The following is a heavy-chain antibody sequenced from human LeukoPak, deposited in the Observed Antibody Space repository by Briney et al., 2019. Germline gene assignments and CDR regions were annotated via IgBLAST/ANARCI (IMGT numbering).Heavy chain of an antibody. V-gene: IGHV4-34*01. CDR1: GGSFTDYY. CDR3: ARESYYIWECYFDY. Sequence: SETLSLTCAAYGGSFTDYYWNWIRQPPGKGLEWIGEINHSGITHYNPPLKSQVTISADTSKNQFSLKLSSVTAADTAVYYCARESYYIWECYFDYWGQGTLVTVSS. D-gene: IGHD3-10*01. CDR2: INHSGIT. J-gene: IGHJ4*02.